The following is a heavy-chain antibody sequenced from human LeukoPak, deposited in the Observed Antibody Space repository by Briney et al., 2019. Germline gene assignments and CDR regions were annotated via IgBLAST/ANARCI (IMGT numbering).Heavy chain of an antibody. D-gene: IGHD3-16*01. V-gene: IGHV3-7*01. CDR1: GFPFSSYW. J-gene: IGHJ5*02. CDR3: ASQSYARFDP. Sequence: PGGSLRLSCGASGFPFSSYWMHWVRQVPGKGLEWVGNIQPDGSEGYPVDSVKGRFTISRDNARNSLFLQMNSLRVEDTAVYYCASQSYARFDPWGQGTLVTVSS. CDR2: IQPDGSEG.